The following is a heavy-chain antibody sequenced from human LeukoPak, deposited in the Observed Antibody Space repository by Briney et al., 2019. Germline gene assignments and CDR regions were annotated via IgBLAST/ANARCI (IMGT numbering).Heavy chain of an antibody. V-gene: IGHV3-74*01. J-gene: IGHJ4*02. CDR1: GLTFSNYW. D-gene: IGHD6-19*01. CDR3: ARGSSGWYGIDY. Sequence: PGGSLRLSCAASGLTFSNYWMHWVRQAPGKGLVWVSGINSDGSSTSYAGSVKGRFTISRDNAKNTLYLLMNSLRAEDTAVYYCARGSSGWYGIDYWGQGTLVTVSS. CDR2: INSDGSST.